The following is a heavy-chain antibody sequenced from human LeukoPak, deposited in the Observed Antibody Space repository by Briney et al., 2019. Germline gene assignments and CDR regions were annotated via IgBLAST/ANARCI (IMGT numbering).Heavy chain of an antibody. CDR3: ARVGIVGAIDY. D-gene: IGHD1-26*01. CDR2: IYYSGST. J-gene: IGHJ4*02. V-gene: IGHV4-39*07. CDR1: GGSISSSSYY. Sequence: PSETLSLTCTVSGGSISSSSYYWGWIRQPPGKGLEWIGSIYYSGSTYYNPSLKSRVTISVDTSKNQFSLKLSSVTAADTAVYYCARVGIVGAIDYWGQGTLVTVSS.